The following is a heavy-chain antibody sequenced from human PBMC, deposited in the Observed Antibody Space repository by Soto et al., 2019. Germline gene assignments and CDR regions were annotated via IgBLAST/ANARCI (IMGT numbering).Heavy chain of an antibody. CDR2: IYYSGTT. D-gene: IGHD5-18*01. Sequence: PSETLYLTCTVSAGTVSSGHYYWSWIRQPPGKGLELIGNIYYSGTTYYNPSLKSRVTISVDTSKNQFSLKLSSVTVADTAVYYCARDRYSDLSYFDYWGQGTLVTVS. V-gene: IGHV4-30-4*01. J-gene: IGHJ4*02. CDR3: ARDRYSDLSYFDY. CDR1: AGTVSSGHYY.